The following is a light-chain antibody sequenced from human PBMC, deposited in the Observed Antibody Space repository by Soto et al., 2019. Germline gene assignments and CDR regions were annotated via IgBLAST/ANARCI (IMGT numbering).Light chain of an antibody. Sequence: EIVLTQSPGTLSLSPGERATLSCRASQTLSNSFIAWYQQKPGQAPRLLIYGASTRATGIPARFSGSGSGTDFTLTISSLEPEDFAVYYCQQRSNWPGTFGQGTRLEIK. V-gene: IGKV3D-20*02. J-gene: IGKJ5*01. CDR3: QQRSNWPGT. CDR1: QTLSNSF. CDR2: GAS.